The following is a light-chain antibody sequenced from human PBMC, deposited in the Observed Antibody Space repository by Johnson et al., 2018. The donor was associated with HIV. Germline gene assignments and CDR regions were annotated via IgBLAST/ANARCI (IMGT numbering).Light chain of an antibody. CDR2: END. CDR1: SSNIGSNY. V-gene: IGLV1-51*02. J-gene: IGLJ1*01. CDR3: GTCDTSLSAGGV. Sequence: QSVLTQPPSVSAAPGQKVTISCSGSSSNIGSNYVSWYQQFPGTAPKLLIYENDKRPSGIPDRFSGSKSGTSATLGITGLQTGDEADYYCGTCDTSLSAGGVFGTGTKVTVL.